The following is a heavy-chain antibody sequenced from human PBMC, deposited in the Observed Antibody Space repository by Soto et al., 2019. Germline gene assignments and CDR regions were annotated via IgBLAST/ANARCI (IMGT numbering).Heavy chain of an antibody. J-gene: IGHJ2*01. CDR3: ASVLPPYWYFDL. Sequence: QVQLVQSGAEVKKPGSSVKVSCKASGGTFSSYTISWVRQAPGQGLEWMGRIIPILGIANYAQKFQGRVTIPADKSTSTADMELSSLRSEDTAVYYCASVLPPYWYFDLWGRGTLVTVSS. CDR2: IIPILGIA. V-gene: IGHV1-69*02. CDR1: GGTFSSYT.